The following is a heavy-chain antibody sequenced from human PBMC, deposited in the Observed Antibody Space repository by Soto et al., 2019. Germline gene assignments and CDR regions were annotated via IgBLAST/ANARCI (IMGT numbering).Heavy chain of an antibody. Sequence: QVQLVQSGAEVKKPGASVKVSCKASGYTFTSYGISWLRQAPGQGLEWMGWISAYNGNTNYAQKLQGRVTMTTDTSTSTAYMELRSLRSDDTAVYYCARDPYVWGRRGWFDPWGQGTLVTVSS. CDR3: ARDPYVWGRRGWFDP. CDR1: GYTFTSYG. D-gene: IGHD3-16*01. J-gene: IGHJ5*02. V-gene: IGHV1-18*01. CDR2: ISAYNGNT.